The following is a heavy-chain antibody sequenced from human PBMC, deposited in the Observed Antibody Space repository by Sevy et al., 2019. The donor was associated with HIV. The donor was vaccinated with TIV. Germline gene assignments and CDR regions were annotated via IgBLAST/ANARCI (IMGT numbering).Heavy chain of an antibody. Sequence: ASVKVSCKASGYTFTSFGISWVRQAPGQGPEWMEWISAYNGHTNYAQKIQGRVTMTQDISTSTVYMEFRSLRSDDTATYYCTRYLGSSPASFFDYWGQGTLVTVSS. CDR2: ISAYNGHT. V-gene: IGHV1-18*04. CDR3: TRYLGSSPASFFDY. CDR1: GYTFTSFG. D-gene: IGHD6-19*01. J-gene: IGHJ4*02.